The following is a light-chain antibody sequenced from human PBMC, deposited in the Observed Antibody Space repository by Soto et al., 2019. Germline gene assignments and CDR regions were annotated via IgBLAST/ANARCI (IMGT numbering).Light chain of an antibody. CDR1: SSTVGGFNV. J-gene: IGLJ1*01. Sequence: QSVLTQPASVSGSPGQSITISCTGTSSTVGGFNVVSWYQQHPGKAPKVIIYEGIKRPSGVSNRLSGSNSGSTASLTISGLQAEDEADYYCCSYVGATTYVFXTGTKVTVL. CDR3: CSYVGATTYV. V-gene: IGLV2-23*01. CDR2: EGI.